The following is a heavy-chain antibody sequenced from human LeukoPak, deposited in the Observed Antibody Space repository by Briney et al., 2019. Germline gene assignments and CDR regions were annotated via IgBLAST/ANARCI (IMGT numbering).Heavy chain of an antibody. CDR1: GFTFSSYG. CDR2: IWYDGSNE. D-gene: IGHD5-18*01. V-gene: IGHV3-33*01. J-gene: IGHJ4*02. CDR3: ARSARDSEYTNMDS. Sequence: PGGSLRLSCAASGFTFSSYGMHWVRQAPGKGLELVAVIWYDGSNEYYADSVKGRFTISRDNDRNSLYLQMNSLRVEDTAVYYCARSARDSEYTNMDSWGQGTLVTVSS.